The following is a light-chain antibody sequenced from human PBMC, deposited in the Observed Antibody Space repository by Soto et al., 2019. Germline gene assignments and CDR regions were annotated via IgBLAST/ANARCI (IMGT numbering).Light chain of an antibody. V-gene: IGLV2-14*01. CDR3: CLYIGATTYV. CDR1: SSDIGASNY. CDR2: EVS. Sequence: QSALTQPASVSGSPGQSITVSCTGTSSDIGASNYVSWYQQHPGKAPKLIISEVSNRPSGVPDRFSGSTSVNSASLTISGLQADDEADYYCCLYIGATTYVFGTGTKVTVL. J-gene: IGLJ1*01.